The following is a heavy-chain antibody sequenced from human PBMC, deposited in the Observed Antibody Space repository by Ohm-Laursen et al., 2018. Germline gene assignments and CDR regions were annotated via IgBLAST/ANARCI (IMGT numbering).Heavy chain of an antibody. CDR2: ISGSGGST. Sequence: SLRLSCTAPGFTFSSYAMSWVRQAPGKGLEWVSAISGSGGSTYYADSVKGRFTISRDNSKNTLYLQMNSLRAEDTAVYYCAKFPIAVAGTDYGMDVWGQGTTVTVSS. D-gene: IGHD6-19*01. V-gene: IGHV3-23*01. CDR3: AKFPIAVAGTDYGMDV. CDR1: GFTFSSYA. J-gene: IGHJ6*02.